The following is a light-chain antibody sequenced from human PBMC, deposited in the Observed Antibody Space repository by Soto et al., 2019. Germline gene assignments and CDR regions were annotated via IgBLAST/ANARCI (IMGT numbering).Light chain of an antibody. V-gene: IGKV1-27*01. J-gene: IGKJ4*01. CDR2: AAS. Sequence: DIQMTQSPSSLSASVGDRVTITCRASLPISNYLAWYQQKPGKIPNLQIYAASTLQAGLPSRFSGSGSGTEFTLTICGLQPEDGAAYYCQKYNCAPLTFGGGTKVEIK. CDR1: LPISNY. CDR3: QKYNCAPLT.